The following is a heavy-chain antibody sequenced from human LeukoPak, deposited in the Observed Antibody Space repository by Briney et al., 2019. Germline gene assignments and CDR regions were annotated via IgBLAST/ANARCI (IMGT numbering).Heavy chain of an antibody. CDR1: GYTFTSYY. Sequence: ASVTVSCKASGYTFTSYYMHWVRQAPGQGLEWMGIINPSGGSTSYAQKFQGRVTMTRDTSTSTVYMELSSLRSEDTAVYYCARDRIAGASMGYFDYWGQGTLVTVSS. V-gene: IGHV1-46*01. CDR3: ARDRIAGASMGYFDY. J-gene: IGHJ4*02. D-gene: IGHD1-26*01. CDR2: INPSGGST.